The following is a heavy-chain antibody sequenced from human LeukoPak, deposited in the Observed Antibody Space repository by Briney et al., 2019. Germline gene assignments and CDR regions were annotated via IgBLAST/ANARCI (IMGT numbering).Heavy chain of an antibody. CDR1: GFTFNSYG. CDR2: IAYDGSKK. V-gene: IGHV3-30*18. D-gene: IGHD3-10*01. Sequence: GSLRLSCAASGFTFNSYGMHWVRQAPGKGLEWVAGIAYDGSKKNNADSVKGRFTISRDNSKNTLYLQMNSLRAEDTAVYYCAKDYYYGSGSYQYYFDYWGQGTLVTVSS. CDR3: AKDYYYGSGSYQYYFDY. J-gene: IGHJ4*02.